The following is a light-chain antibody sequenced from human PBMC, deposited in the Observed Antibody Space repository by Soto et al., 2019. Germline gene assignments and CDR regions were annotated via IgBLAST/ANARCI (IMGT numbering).Light chain of an antibody. CDR2: GAS. Sequence: DIQISQAPSTLSVCLIDIVTITCRASQTIGRYLNWYQQKPGEAPNLLIFGASTLQSGVPSRFSGSGSGTDLTLTISSLEPEDFAVYCCQQRSYWPPVFGGGTKVDIK. CDR3: QQRSYWPPV. J-gene: IGKJ4*01. V-gene: IGKV1-39*01. CDR1: QTIGRY.